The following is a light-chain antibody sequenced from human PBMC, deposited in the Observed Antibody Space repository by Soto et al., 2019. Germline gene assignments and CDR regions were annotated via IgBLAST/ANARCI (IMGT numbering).Light chain of an antibody. V-gene: IGKV3-20*01. J-gene: IGKJ1*01. Sequence: EVVLTQSPGTLSLSPGERATLSCRASQSVSSSYLAWYQQKPGQAPRLLIYGASSRATGIPDRFSGSGSGTDLTLTISRLEPEDFAVYYCQQYGSSGTFGQGTKVE. CDR3: QQYGSSGT. CDR1: QSVSSSY. CDR2: GAS.